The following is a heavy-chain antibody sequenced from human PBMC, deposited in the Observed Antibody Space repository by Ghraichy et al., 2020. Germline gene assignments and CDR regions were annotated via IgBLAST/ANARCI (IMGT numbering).Heavy chain of an antibody. CDR3: ATSKRGELMLIFDY. J-gene: IGHJ4*02. V-gene: IGHV1-8*01. Sequence: ASVKVSCKASGYTFTSYDINWVRQATGQGLEWMGWMNPNSGNTGYAQKFQGRVTMTRNTSISTAYMELSSLRSEDTAVYYCATSKRGELMLIFDYWGQGTLVTVSS. D-gene: IGHD3-10*01. CDR1: GYTFTSYD. CDR2: MNPNSGNT.